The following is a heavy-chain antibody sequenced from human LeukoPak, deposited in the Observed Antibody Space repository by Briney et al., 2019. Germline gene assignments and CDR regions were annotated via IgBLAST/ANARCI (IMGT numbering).Heavy chain of an antibody. CDR3: ARGTDGDYVDY. CDR2: IYSSGSA. D-gene: IGHD4-17*01. Sequence: SETLSLTCAVYGGSFSGYYWSWIRQPPGKGLEWLGRIYSSGSANYNPSLKSRVTMSVDTSKNQFSLKLRSVTAADTAVYYCARGTDGDYVDYWGQGTLVTVSS. CDR1: GGSFSGYY. J-gene: IGHJ4*02. V-gene: IGHV4-59*10.